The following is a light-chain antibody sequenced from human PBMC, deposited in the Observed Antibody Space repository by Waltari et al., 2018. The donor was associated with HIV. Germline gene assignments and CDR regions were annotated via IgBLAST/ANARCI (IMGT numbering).Light chain of an antibody. CDR2: DVT. Sequence: QSALTQPASVSGSPGQWITVSCTGTTNDIGTYNFVSWYQQHPGKAPKLVVYDVTSRPSGVSDRFSGSKSGNTASLTISGLRAEDEAHYYGSSYTASSALEIFGGGTKVTVL. J-gene: IGLJ2*01. CDR3: SSYTASSALEI. CDR1: TNDIGTYNF. V-gene: IGLV2-14*03.